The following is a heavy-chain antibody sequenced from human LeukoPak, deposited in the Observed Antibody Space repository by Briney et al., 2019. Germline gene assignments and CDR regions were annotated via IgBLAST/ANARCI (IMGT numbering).Heavy chain of an antibody. Sequence: PGGSLRRSCAASGFTFSSYGMHWVRQAPGKGLEWVALIWYDGSNKYYADSVKGRLTISRDNSKNTLYLQMNSLRAEDTAVYYCAREGPRGNSQFDYWGQGTLVTVSS. CDR2: IWYDGSNK. D-gene: IGHD2/OR15-2a*01. CDR3: AREGPRGNSQFDY. V-gene: IGHV3-33*01. CDR1: GFTFSSYG. J-gene: IGHJ4*02.